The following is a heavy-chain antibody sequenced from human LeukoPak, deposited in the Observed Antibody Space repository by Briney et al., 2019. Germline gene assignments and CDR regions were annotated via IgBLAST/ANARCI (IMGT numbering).Heavy chain of an antibody. CDR2: LYDTGST. CDR1: GGSISNYH. J-gene: IGHJ3*02. Sequence: SETLSLTCTVSGGSISNYHWSWIRQSPGKGLEWIGYLYDTGSTDYKPSLRSRVTISVDTSMNQISLKLSSVTAADTAVYFCAKEGMGSEATTADVAFDIWGQGTLVTVSS. CDR3: AKEGMGSEATTADVAFDI. V-gene: IGHV4-59*12. D-gene: IGHD1-26*01.